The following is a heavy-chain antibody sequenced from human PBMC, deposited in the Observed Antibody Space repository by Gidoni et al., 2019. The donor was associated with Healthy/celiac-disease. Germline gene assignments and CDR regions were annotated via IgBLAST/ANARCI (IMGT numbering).Heavy chain of an antibody. Sequence: QITLKESGPTLVKPTQTLTLTCTFSGFSLSTSGVGVGWIRQPPGKALEWLALIYWDDDKRDSPSLKSRRTITKDTSKNQVVLTMTNMDPVYTATYYGAHISWDCSGGSCYGDFDYWGQGTLVTVSS. J-gene: IGHJ4*02. V-gene: IGHV2-5*02. CDR1: GFSLSTSGVG. CDR3: AHISWDCSGGSCYGDFDY. CDR2: IYWDDDK. D-gene: IGHD2-15*01.